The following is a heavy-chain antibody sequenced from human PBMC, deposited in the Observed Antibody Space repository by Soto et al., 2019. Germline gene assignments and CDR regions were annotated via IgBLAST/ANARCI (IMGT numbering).Heavy chain of an antibody. D-gene: IGHD1-26*01. J-gene: IGHJ6*02. Sequence: QVQLVQSGAEVRKPGSSVKVSCKASGGVFGSFSITWVRQAPGQGLEWIGGIIPIYGTANYAQNFQGSVTITADAATSTAYVEESSLGSEDTAVYYCAKDRRADWESYYYYAMDVWGQGTAVIVSS. V-gene: IGHV1-69*01. CDR2: IIPIYGTA. CDR3: AKDRRADWESYYYYAMDV. CDR1: GGVFGSFS.